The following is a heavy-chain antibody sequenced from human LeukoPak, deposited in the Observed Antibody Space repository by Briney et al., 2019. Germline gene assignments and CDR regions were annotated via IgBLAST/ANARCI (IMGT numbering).Heavy chain of an antibody. CDR3: ARDYGDPYWYFDL. CDR2: IYYSGST. V-gene: IGHV4-59*01. D-gene: IGHD4-17*01. J-gene: IGHJ2*01. CDR1: GGXISSYY. Sequence: SETLSLTCTVSGGXISSYYCSWIRQPPGKGLEWLGYIYYSGSTNYNPSLKSRVTISVDTSKNQFSLKLSSVTAADTAVYYCARDYGDPYWYFDLWGRGTLVTVSS.